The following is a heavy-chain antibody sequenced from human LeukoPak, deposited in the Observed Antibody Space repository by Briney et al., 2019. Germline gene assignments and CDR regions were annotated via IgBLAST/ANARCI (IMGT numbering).Heavy chain of an antibody. V-gene: IGHV3-30*02. Sequence: GGSLRLSCAASGFTFSSYGMHWVRQAPGKGLEWVAFIRYDGSNKYYADSVKGRFTISRDNSKNTLYLQMNSLRAEDTAAYYCAKAPSTTHYYYYMDVWGKGTTVTVSS. CDR1: GFTFSSYG. CDR3: AKAPSTTHYYYYMDV. J-gene: IGHJ6*03. D-gene: IGHD4-17*01. CDR2: IRYDGSNK.